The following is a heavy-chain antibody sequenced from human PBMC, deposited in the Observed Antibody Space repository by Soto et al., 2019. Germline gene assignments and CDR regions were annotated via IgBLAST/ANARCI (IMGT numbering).Heavy chain of an antibody. V-gene: IGHV4-59*12. Sequence: ASETPSLTLTFPCGSIRSFYWRWIPQPPGKGLEWIGEIHPSGDTDYNPSLSNRVTISLDTSKSQFSLRLTSVTAADTAVYFCSRGRDPHKGGRTWGQGTLVTVSS. J-gene: IGHJ5*02. CDR2: IHPSGDT. CDR1: CGSIRSFY. CDR3: SRGRDPHKGGRT. D-gene: IGHD3-16*01.